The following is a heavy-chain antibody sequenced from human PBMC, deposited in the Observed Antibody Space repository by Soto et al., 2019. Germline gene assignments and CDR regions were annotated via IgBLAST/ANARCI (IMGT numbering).Heavy chain of an antibody. Sequence: ASAKVSCKASGYTFTSYGISWVRQAPGQGLEWMGWISAYYGNKNYAQKLQGRVTMTTDTSTSTAYMELRSLRSDDTAVYYCARDVYSSRWYITYYYYYGMDVWG. V-gene: IGHV1-18*01. CDR2: ISAYYGNK. CDR3: ARDVYSSRWYITYYYYYGMDV. CDR1: GYTFTSYG. D-gene: IGHD6-13*01. J-gene: IGHJ6*02.